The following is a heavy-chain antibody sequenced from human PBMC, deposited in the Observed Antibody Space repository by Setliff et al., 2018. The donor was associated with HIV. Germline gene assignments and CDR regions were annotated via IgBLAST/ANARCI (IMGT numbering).Heavy chain of an antibody. CDR3: ARDRRGYYYGSGSCYMDV. D-gene: IGHD3-10*01. CDR2: IYTSGIT. Sequence: SETLSLTCTVSGDSISSYYWRWIRQPPGKVLEWIGYIYTSGITDYNPSLKSRVTISGDTSKNQFSLKLSSVTAAGTAVYYCARDRRGYYYGSGSCYMDVWGTGTTVTVSS. CDR1: GDSISSYY. V-gene: IGHV4-4*08. J-gene: IGHJ6*03.